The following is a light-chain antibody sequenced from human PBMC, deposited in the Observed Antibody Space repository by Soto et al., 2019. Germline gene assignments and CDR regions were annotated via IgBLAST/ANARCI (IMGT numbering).Light chain of an antibody. V-gene: IGLV2-14*01. J-gene: IGLJ2*01. Sequence: QSALTQPASVSGSPGQSITISCTGTSSDVGGYNYVSWYQQQPGKAPKLMIYDVNNRPSGVSNRFSGSKSGNTASLTISGLQAEDEADYYCSSYTSSSPLVVFGGGTQLTVL. CDR3: SSYTSSSPLVV. CDR2: DVN. CDR1: SSDVGGYNY.